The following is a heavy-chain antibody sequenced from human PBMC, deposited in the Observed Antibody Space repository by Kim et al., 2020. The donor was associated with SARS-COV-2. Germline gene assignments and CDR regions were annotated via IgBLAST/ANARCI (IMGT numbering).Heavy chain of an antibody. Sequence: GGSLRLSCAASGFTFSSYAMSWVRQAPGKGLEWVSAISGSGGSTYYADSVKGRFTISRDNSKNTLYLQMNSLRAEDTAVYYCAKDAGPMGGATKVLAFDIWGQGTMVTVSS. CDR1: GFTFSSYA. CDR2: ISGSGGST. J-gene: IGHJ3*02. D-gene: IGHD1-26*01. V-gene: IGHV3-23*01. CDR3: AKDAGPMGGATKVLAFDI.